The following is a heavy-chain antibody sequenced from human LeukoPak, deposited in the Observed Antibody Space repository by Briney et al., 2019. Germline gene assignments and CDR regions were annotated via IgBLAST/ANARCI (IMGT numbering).Heavy chain of an antibody. Sequence: GASPRLSCAASGFTFNNYAMSWVRQAPGKGLEWVSAIRGSGDSTYYADSVKGRFTISRENSQNTLYLQMNSLRAEDTAIYFCAKGKDRGCSGGTCYREYYFDSWGQGTLVTVSS. V-gene: IGHV3-23*01. CDR3: AKGKDRGCSGGTCYREYYFDS. CDR1: GFTFNNYA. J-gene: IGHJ4*02. D-gene: IGHD2-15*01. CDR2: IRGSGDST.